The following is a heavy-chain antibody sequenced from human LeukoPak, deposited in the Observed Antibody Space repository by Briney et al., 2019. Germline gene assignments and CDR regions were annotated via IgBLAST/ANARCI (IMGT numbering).Heavy chain of an antibody. V-gene: IGHV1-2*02. CDR2: INPNSGGT. CDR1: GYTFTGYY. Sequence: SVTVSYKASGYTFTGYYMHWVRQAPGQGLEWMGWINPNSGGTNYAQKFQGRVTMTRDTSISTAYMELSRLRSDDTAVYYCARDWTIFGVVVNWFDPWGQGTLVTVSS. D-gene: IGHD3-3*01. J-gene: IGHJ5*02. CDR3: ARDWTIFGVVVNWFDP.